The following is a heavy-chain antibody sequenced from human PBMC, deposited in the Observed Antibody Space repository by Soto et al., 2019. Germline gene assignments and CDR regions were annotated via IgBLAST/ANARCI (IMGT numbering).Heavy chain of an antibody. CDR1: GYSFTSYW. J-gene: IGHJ6*02. CDR2: IYPGDSDT. D-gene: IGHD6-13*01. Sequence: GESLKISCKGSGYSFTSYWIGWVRQMPGKGLEWMGIIYPGDSDTRYSPSFQGQVTISADKSISTAYLQWSSLKASDTAMYYCARLRGIAAANYYYGMDVWGQGTTVTVSS. CDR3: ARLRGIAAANYYYGMDV. V-gene: IGHV5-51*01.